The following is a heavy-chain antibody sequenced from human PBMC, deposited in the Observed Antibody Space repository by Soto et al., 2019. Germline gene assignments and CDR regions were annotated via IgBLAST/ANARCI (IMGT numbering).Heavy chain of an antibody. CDR3: ATRLSTVTTYSEPYYYYYMDV. CDR2: MNPNSGNT. J-gene: IGHJ6*03. CDR1: GYTFTSYD. D-gene: IGHD4-17*01. Sequence: ASVKVSCKASGYTFTSYDINWVRQATGQGLEWMGWMNPNSGNTGYAQKFQGRVTMTRNTSKNQFSLKLSSVTAADTAVYYCATRLSTVTTYSEPYYYYYMDVWGKGTTVTVSS. V-gene: IGHV1-8*01.